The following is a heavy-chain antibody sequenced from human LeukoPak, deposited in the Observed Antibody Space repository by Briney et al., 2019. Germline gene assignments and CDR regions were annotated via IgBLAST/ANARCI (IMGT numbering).Heavy chain of an antibody. J-gene: IGHJ4*02. CDR1: GYTLTELS. D-gene: IGHD3-3*01. CDR3: ATSTIFGVVISYHALGY. CDR2: FDPEDGET. V-gene: IGHV1-24*01. Sequence: ASVKVSCKVSGYTLTELSMHWVRQAPGKGLGWMGGFDPEDGETIYAQKFQGRVTMTEDTSTDTAYMELSSLRSEDTAVYYCATSTIFGVVISYHALGYWGQGTLVTVSS.